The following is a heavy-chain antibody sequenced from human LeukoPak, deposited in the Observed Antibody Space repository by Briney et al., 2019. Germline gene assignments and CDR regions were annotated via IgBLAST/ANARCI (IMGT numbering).Heavy chain of an antibody. CDR3: AKDMRGLVGATPSIDY. Sequence: PGGSLRLSCAASGFTFSSYAMHWVRQAPGKGLEWVSGISWNSGSIGYADSVKGRFTISRDNAKNSLYLQMNSLRAEDMALYYCAKDMRGLVGATPSIDYWGQGTLVTVSS. J-gene: IGHJ4*02. CDR2: ISWNSGSI. CDR1: GFTFSSYA. D-gene: IGHD1-26*01. V-gene: IGHV3-9*03.